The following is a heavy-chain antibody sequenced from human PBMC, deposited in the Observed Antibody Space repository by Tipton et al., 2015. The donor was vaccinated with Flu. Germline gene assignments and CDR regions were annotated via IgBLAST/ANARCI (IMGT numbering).Heavy chain of an antibody. CDR1: GGSISSYY. CDR2: IYTSGST. J-gene: IGHJ6*02. D-gene: IGHD3-10*01. CDR3: ARDEAYYYGSGSFYGMDV. Sequence: TLSLTCTVSGGSISSYYWSWIRQPAGKGLEWIGRIYTSGSTNYSPSLKSRVTMSVDTSKNQFSLKLSSVTAADTAVYYCARDEAYYYGSGSFYGMDVWGQGTTVTVSS. V-gene: IGHV4-4*07.